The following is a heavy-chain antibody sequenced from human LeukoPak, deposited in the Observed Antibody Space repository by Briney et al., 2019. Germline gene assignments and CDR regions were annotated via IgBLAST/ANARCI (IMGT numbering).Heavy chain of an antibody. CDR2: INHSGST. J-gene: IGHJ4*02. CDR3: ARASKGSDY. Sequence: SETLSLACAVYGGSFSGYYWSWIRQPPGKGLEWIGEINHSGSTNYNPSLKSRVTISVDTSKNQFSLKLSSVTAADTAVYYCARASKGSDYWGQGTPVTVSS. CDR1: GGSFSGYY. V-gene: IGHV4-34*01. D-gene: IGHD4-11*01.